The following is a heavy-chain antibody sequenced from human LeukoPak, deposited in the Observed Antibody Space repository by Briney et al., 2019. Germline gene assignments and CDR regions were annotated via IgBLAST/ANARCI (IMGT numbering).Heavy chain of an antibody. Sequence: AAVTVSCKASGGTFSSYAISWMRQAPAQGLEWMGRIIPILGRENYSQKFQGRVTMTADQSTSTAYMELSSLRSEDTAVYYCARVPDPYDSSGYYYYCGMDVWGQGTTVTVSS. D-gene: IGHD3-22*01. CDR1: GGTFSSYA. CDR2: IIPILGRE. CDR3: ARVPDPYDSSGYYYYCGMDV. V-gene: IGHV1-69*04. J-gene: IGHJ6*02.